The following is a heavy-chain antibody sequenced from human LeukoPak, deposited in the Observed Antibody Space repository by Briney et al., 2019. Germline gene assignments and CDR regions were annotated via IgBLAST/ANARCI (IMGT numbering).Heavy chain of an antibody. J-gene: IGHJ6*02. V-gene: IGHV4-39*01. CDR1: GGSISSSSYY. CDR2: IYYSGST. Sequence: SETMSLTCTVSGGSISSSSYYWGWIRQPPGKGLEWIGSIYYSGSTYYNPSLKSRVTISVDTSKNQFSLKLSSVTAADTAVYYCARATAGMPTIRWAHSYYGMDVWGQGPPVTVSS. D-gene: IGHD5-24*01. CDR3: ARATAGMPTIRWAHSYYGMDV.